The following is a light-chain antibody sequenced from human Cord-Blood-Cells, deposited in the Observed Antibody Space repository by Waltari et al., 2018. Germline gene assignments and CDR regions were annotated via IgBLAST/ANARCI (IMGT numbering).Light chain of an antibody. CDR1: SSDVGGYNY. CDR3: SSYTSSSPYV. CDR2: DVS. J-gene: IGLJ1*01. V-gene: IGLV2-14*01. Sequence: QSALTQPASVSGSPGQSITISCTGTSSDVGGYNYVSWYQQHPGKAPKLMIYDVSNRPSGVSNRFSGSNSVNTASLTISGLQAEDEADYYCSSYTSSSPYVFGTGTKVTVL.